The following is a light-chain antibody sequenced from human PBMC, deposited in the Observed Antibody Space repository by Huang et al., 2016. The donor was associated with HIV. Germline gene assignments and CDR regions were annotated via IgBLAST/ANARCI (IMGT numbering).Light chain of an antibody. CDR2: WAS. J-gene: IGKJ1*01. Sequence: DIVMTQSPDSLAVSLGERATINCKSSQSILYSSNNKNYLAWYQQKPGQPPKLLIYWASTREAGVPDRFCGSGSGTDFTLTISSLQAEDVAVYCCQQYYNTPPTFGRGTKVEVK. CDR3: QQYYNTPPT. V-gene: IGKV4-1*01. CDR1: QSILYSSNNKNY.